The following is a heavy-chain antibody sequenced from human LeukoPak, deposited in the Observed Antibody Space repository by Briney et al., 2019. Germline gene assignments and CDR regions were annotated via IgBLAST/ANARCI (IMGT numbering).Heavy chain of an antibody. CDR3: AKGLRFLELLYYLDY. CDR2: ISGSGGST. D-gene: IGHD3-3*01. Sequence: GGSLRLSCAASGFTFSSYAMSWVRQAPGKGLEWVSAISGSGGSTYYADSVKGRFTISRDNSKNTLYLQMNSLRAEDTAVYYCAKGLRFLELLYYLDYWGQGTLVTVSS. CDR1: GFTFSSYA. J-gene: IGHJ4*02. V-gene: IGHV3-23*01.